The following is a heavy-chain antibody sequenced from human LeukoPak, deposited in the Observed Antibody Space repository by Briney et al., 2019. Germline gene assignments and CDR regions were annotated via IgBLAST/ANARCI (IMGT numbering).Heavy chain of an antibody. D-gene: IGHD3-10*01. Sequence: GGSLRLSCAASGLTFSSYAMNWVRQAPGKGLEWVSAISGSGDSTYYADSVKGRFTISRDNSKNTLYLQLNSLRAEDTAVYYCAKDQGYYGSGSYKEYFQHWGQGTLVTVSS. J-gene: IGHJ1*01. CDR2: ISGSGDST. CDR1: GLTFSSYA. CDR3: AKDQGYYGSGSYKEYFQH. V-gene: IGHV3-23*01.